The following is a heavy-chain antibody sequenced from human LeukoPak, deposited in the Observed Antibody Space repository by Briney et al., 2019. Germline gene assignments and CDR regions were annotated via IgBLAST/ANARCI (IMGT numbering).Heavy chain of an antibody. CDR1: GFTFSSYS. D-gene: IGHD1-1*01. Sequence: GGSLRLSCAASGFTFSSYSMNWVRQAPGKGLEWVSSISSSSSYIYYADSVKGRFTISRDNAKNSLYLQMNSLRAEDTAVYYCARKEGATTANYYXXYMDVXXXGTTVTVS. CDR3: ARKEGATTANYYXXYMDV. CDR2: ISSSSSYI. J-gene: IGHJ6*03. V-gene: IGHV3-21*01.